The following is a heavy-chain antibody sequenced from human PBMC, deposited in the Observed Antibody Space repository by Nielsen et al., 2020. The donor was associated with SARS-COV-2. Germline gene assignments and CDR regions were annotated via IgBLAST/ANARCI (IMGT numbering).Heavy chain of an antibody. Sequence: GGSLRLSCAASGFTFSSYSMNWVRQAPGKGLEWVAIISYDGSNKYYADSVKGRFTISRDNSKNTLYLQMNSLRAEDTAVYYCAKGSMIARAFDIWGQGTMVTVSS. CDR3: AKGSMIARAFDI. D-gene: IGHD3-22*01. V-gene: IGHV3-30*18. CDR1: GFTFSSYS. CDR2: ISYDGSNK. J-gene: IGHJ3*02.